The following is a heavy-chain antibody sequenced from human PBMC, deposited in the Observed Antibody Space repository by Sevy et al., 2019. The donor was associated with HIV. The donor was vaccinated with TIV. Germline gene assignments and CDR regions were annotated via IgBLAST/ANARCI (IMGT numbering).Heavy chain of an antibody. J-gene: IGHJ3*02. V-gene: IGHV3-7*03. CDR1: GFTFSSYW. CDR2: IKQDGCEK. CDR3: AGTYYDFWSGYTDDAFDI. Sequence: GGSLRLSCAASGFTFSSYWMSWVRQAPGKGLEWVANIKQDGCEKYYVDSVKGRFTISRDNAKNSLYLQMNSLRAEDTAVYYYAGTYYDFWSGYTDDAFDIWGQGTMVTVSS. D-gene: IGHD3-3*01.